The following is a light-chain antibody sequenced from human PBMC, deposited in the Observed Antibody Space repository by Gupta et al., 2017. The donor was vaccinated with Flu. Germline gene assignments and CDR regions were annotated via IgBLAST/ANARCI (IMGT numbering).Light chain of an antibody. CDR2: EIT. J-gene: IGLJ3*02. V-gene: IGLV2-23*02. CDR1: GRNVGRYNL. CDR3: CSYAGGSTLM. Sequence: TGRNVGRYNLVSWYQQRPGKAPTVVISEITQRASGVSNRFSGSKSGNTASLTISGLQAEDEADYYCCSYAGGSTLMFGGGTKLTVL.